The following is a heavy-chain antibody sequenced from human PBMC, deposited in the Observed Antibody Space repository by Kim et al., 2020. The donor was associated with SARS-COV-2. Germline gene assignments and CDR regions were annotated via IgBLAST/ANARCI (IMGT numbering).Heavy chain of an antibody. CDR3: ASVDSSWRLDGMDV. J-gene: IGHJ6*02. D-gene: IGHD6-13*01. CDR2: ISSSGSTI. V-gene: IGHV3-11*01. Sequence: GGSLRLSCAASGFTFSDYYMSWIRQAPGKGLEWVSYISSSGSTIYYADSVKGRFTISRDNAKNSLYLQMNSLRAEDTAVYYCASVDSSWRLDGMDVWGQGTTVTVSS. CDR1: GFTFSDYY.